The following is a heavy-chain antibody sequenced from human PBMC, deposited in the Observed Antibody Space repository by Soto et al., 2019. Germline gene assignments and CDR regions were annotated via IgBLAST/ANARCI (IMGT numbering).Heavy chain of an antibody. Sequence: QVQLQESGPGLVKPSQTLSLTCTVSGGSISSGGYYWSWIRQHPGKGLEWIGYIYYSGSTYYNPSLKSRVTISVDTSKTQFSLKLSSVTAADTAVYYCARDHIHEQWLVPAFDIWGQGTMVTVSS. CDR2: IYYSGST. J-gene: IGHJ3*02. D-gene: IGHD6-19*01. CDR1: GGSISSGGYY. CDR3: ARDHIHEQWLVPAFDI. V-gene: IGHV4-31*03.